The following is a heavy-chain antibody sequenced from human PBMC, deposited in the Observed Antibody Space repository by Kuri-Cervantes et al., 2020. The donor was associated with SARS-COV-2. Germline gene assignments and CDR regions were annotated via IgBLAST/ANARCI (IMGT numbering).Heavy chain of an antibody. J-gene: IGHJ5*02. V-gene: IGHV1-2*04. D-gene: IGHD3-3*01. CDR3: ARGARITIFGVVIRGRENPCLDP. CDR2: INPNSGGT. CDR1: GYTFTGYY. Sequence: ASVKVSCKASGYTFTGYYMHWVRQAPGQGLEWMGWINPNSGGTNYAQKFQGWVTMTRDTSISTAYMEVSRLTSDDTAVYYCARGARITIFGVVIRGRENPCLDPWGQGTLVTVSS.